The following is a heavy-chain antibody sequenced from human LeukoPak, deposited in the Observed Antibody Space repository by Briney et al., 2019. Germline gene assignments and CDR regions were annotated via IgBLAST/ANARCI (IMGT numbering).Heavy chain of an antibody. D-gene: IGHD6-6*01. V-gene: IGHV3-7*01. CDR1: GFTFTHSW. J-gene: IGHJ4*02. CDR2: IKQDGSEK. CDR3: VRALGSSSADY. Sequence: QPGGSLTLSCAASGFTFTHSWMSWVRQAPGKGLEGVANIKQDGSEKYYVDSVEGRFTISRDNAKNSVSLQMNSLRGEDTAVYYCVRALGSSSADYWGQGTLVTVSS.